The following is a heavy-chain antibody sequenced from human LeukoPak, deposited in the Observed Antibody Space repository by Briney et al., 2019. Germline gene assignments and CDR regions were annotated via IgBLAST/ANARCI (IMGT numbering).Heavy chain of an antibody. Sequence: ASVKVSCKASGGTFSSYAISWVRQAPGQGLEWMGRIIPILGIANYAQKFQGRVTITADKSTSTAYMELSSLRSEDTAVYYCARAEDAVAATGIDYWGQGTLVTVSS. CDR2: IIPILGIA. J-gene: IGHJ4*02. CDR1: GGTFSSYA. CDR3: ARAEDAVAATGIDY. D-gene: IGHD2-15*01. V-gene: IGHV1-69*04.